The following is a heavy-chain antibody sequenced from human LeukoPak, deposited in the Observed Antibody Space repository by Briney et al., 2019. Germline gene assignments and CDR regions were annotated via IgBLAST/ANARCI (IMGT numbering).Heavy chain of an antibody. CDR2: ISGSGGTT. Sequence: GGSLRLSCAASGITFSSYGMSWVRQAPGKGLEWVSAISGSGGTTYYADSVKGRFTISRDNSKNTLYLQMNSLRAEDTAVYYCAKDPGGTVADYNWFDPWGQGTLVTVSS. D-gene: IGHD6-19*01. CDR3: AKDPGGTVADYNWFDP. CDR1: GITFSSYG. J-gene: IGHJ5*02. V-gene: IGHV3-23*01.